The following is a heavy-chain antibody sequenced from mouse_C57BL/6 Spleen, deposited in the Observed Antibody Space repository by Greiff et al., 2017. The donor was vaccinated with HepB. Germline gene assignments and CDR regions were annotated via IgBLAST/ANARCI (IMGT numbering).Heavy chain of an antibody. CDR2: IGPGSGST. CDR3: ARMEHYSNWAWFAY. D-gene: IGHD2-5*01. CDR1: GYTFTDYY. V-gene: IGHV1-77*01. J-gene: IGHJ3*01. Sequence: QVQLQQSGAELVKPGASVKISCKASGYTFTDYYINWVKQRPGQGLEWIGKIGPGSGSTYYNEKFKGKATLTADKSSNTAYMQLSSLTSEDSAVYFCARMEHYSNWAWFAYWGQGTLVTVSA.